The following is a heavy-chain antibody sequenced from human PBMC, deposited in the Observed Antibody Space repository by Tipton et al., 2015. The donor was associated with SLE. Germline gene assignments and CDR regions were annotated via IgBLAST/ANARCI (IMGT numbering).Heavy chain of an antibody. CDR3: ADPPSDV. CDR1: GFNFNSYA. V-gene: IGHV3-33*05. Sequence: SLRLSCAASGFNFNSYAMYWVRQAPGKGLEWVAVISSEGGDKYYADSVKGRFTISRDNSKNTLYLQMNSLRAEDTAVYYCADPPSDVWGKGTTVSVSS. J-gene: IGHJ6*04. CDR2: ISSEGGDK.